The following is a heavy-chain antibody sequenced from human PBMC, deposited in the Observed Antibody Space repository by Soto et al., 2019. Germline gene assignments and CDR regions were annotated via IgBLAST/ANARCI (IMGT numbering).Heavy chain of an antibody. CDR1: GGSISSGGYY. Sequence: TLSLTCTVSGGSISSGGYYWSWIRQHPGKGLEWIGYIYYSGSTYYNPSLKSRVTISVDTSKNQFSLKLSSVTAADTAVYYCARDQGRYGNYEGAWFDPWGQGTLVTVSS. CDR2: IYYSGST. CDR3: ARDQGRYGNYEGAWFDP. V-gene: IGHV4-31*03. J-gene: IGHJ5*02. D-gene: IGHD4-17*01.